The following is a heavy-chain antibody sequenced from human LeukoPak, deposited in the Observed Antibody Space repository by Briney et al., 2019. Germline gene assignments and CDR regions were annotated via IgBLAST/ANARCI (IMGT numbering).Heavy chain of an antibody. D-gene: IGHD7-27*01. Sequence: GGSLRLSCAASGFTFSSYSMNWVRQAPGKGLEWVSYISSSSSTIYYADSVKGRFTISRDNAKNSLYLQMNSLRAEDTAVYYCARDPPTGDDPPGDWGQGTLVTVSS. CDR1: GFTFSSYS. CDR3: ARDPPTGDDPPGD. V-gene: IGHV3-48*04. CDR2: ISSSSSTI. J-gene: IGHJ4*02.